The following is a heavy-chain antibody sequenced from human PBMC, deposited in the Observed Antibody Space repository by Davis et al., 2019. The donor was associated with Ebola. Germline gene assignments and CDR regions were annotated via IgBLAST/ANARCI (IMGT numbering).Heavy chain of an antibody. J-gene: IGHJ6*02. Sequence: PSETLSLTCSVSGGPTTSSYWSWIRQPPGKGLEWIGYISDSGTTNYSPFLTSRVTVSVDPPKNQFFLKLRAMTAADTAVYFCARHLACSATRCYHHFQRYGMDVWGQGIAVTVS. D-gene: IGHD2-2*01. V-gene: IGHV4-59*08. CDR2: ISDSGTT. CDR3: ARHLACSATRCYHHFQRYGMDV. CDR1: GGPTTSSY.